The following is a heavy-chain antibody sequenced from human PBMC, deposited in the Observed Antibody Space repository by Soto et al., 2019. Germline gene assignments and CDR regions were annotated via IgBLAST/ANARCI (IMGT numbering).Heavy chain of an antibody. CDR1: GFTFSNAW. D-gene: IGHD2-2*01. V-gene: IGHV3-15*01. CDR3: TTDIVVVPATYYFDY. Sequence: GGSLRLSCAASGFTFSNAWMSWVRQAPGKGLEWVGRIKSKTDGGTTDYAAPVKGRFTISRDDSKNTLYLQMNSLKTEDTAVYYCTTDIVVVPATYYFDYWGQGNLVTVSS. CDR2: IKSKTDGGTT. J-gene: IGHJ4*02.